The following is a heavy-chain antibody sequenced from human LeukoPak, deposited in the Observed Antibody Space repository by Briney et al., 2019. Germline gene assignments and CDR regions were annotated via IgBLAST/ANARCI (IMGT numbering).Heavy chain of an antibody. CDR3: ASIAAAGTGVAYYYYGMDV. Sequence: ASVKASCKASGGTFSSYAISWVRQAPGQGLEWMGWISAYNGNTNYAQKLQGRVTMTTDTSTSTAYMELRSLRSDDTAVYYCASIAAAGTGVAYYYYGMDVWGQGTTVTVSS. J-gene: IGHJ6*02. CDR1: GGTFSSYA. CDR2: ISAYNGNT. V-gene: IGHV1-18*01. D-gene: IGHD6-13*01.